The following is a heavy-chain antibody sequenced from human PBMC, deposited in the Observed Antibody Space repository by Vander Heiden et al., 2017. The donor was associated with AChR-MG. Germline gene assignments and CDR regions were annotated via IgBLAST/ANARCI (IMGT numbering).Heavy chain of an antibody. CDR2: ISGSGGST. CDR3: AKSRYSYGYRGGMDV. V-gene: IGHV3-23*01. CDR1: GFTFSSYA. Sequence: EVQLLESGGGLVQPGGCLRLSCAASGFTFSSYAMSWVRQAPGKGLEWVSAISGSGGSTYYADSVKGRFTISRDNSKNTLYLQMNSLRAEDTAVYYCAKSRYSYGYRGGMDVWGQGTTVTVSS. J-gene: IGHJ6*02. D-gene: IGHD5-18*01.